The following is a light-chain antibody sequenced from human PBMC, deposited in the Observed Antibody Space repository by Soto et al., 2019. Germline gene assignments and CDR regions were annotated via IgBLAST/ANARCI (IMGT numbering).Light chain of an antibody. V-gene: IGKV3-20*01. CDR3: QQYGSSPIN. Sequence: EIVLTQSPGTLPLSPGERVTLSCRASQSIMNNYLAWYQQKPGQAPRLLIYGASSRVTGIPDRFSGSGSGTDFTLTISSLEPEDFAVYHCQQYGSSPINFGQGTRLEIK. J-gene: IGKJ5*01. CDR2: GAS. CDR1: QSIMNNY.